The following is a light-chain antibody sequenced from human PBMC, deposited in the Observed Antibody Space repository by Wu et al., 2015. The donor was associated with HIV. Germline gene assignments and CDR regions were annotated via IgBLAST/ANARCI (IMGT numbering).Light chain of an antibody. V-gene: IGKV3-11*01. CDR3: HQYNNWPPWT. CDR1: QSVSSY. Sequence: EIVLTQSPATLSLSPGERATLSCRASQSVSSYLAWYQQKPGQAPRLLIYDASNRATDIPARFSGSGSGTEFTLTINNMQSEDFAVYYCHQYNNWPPWTFGQGTKVEIK. J-gene: IGKJ1*01. CDR2: DAS.